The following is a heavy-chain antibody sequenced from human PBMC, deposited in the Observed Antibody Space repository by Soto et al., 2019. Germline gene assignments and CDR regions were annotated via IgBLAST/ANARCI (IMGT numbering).Heavy chain of an antibody. CDR2: IYYSGST. D-gene: IGHD5-18*01. Sequence: SETLSLTCTVSGGSVSSGSYYWSWIRQPPGKGLEWIGYIYYSGSTSYNPSLKSRVTISVDTSKNQFSLKLSSVAAADTAVYYCARGRGYSYAVDVWGKGTTVTVSS. CDR3: ARGRGYSYAVDV. CDR1: GGSVSSGSYY. V-gene: IGHV4-61*01. J-gene: IGHJ6*04.